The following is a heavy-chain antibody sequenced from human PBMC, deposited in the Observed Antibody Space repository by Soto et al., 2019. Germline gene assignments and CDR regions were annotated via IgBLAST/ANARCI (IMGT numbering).Heavy chain of an antibody. J-gene: IGHJ6*02. CDR2: IDPSDSYT. V-gene: IGHV5-10-1*01. D-gene: IGHD6-19*01. CDR1: GYSLTSYW. CDR3: ARHVHYEAGTYYYYGMDV. Sequence: PVESLKISCNGSGYSLTSYWISWVRQMPGKGLEWMGRIDPSDSYTNYSPSFQGHVTISADKSISTAYLQWSSLKASDTAMYYCARHVHYEAGTYYYYGMDVWGQGTTVTVSS.